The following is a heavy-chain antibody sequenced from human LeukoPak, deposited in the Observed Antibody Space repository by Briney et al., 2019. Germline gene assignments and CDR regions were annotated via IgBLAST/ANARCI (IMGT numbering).Heavy chain of an antibody. CDR3: ARDWFTRLGELSPDRAFDY. CDR1: GFTFDEYT. CDR2: INWNGGST. Sequence: GGSLRLSCAASGFTFDEYTMSWVRQVPGKGLEWVSGINWNGGSTGYADSVKGRFTISRDNAKNSLYLQMSSLRVEDTALYYCARDWFTRLGELSPDRAFDYWGQGTLVTVSS. J-gene: IGHJ4*02. D-gene: IGHD3-16*02. V-gene: IGHV3-20*04.